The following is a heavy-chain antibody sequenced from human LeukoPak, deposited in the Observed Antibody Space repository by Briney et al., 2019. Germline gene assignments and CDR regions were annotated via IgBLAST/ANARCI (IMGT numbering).Heavy chain of an antibody. CDR1: GFTFSSYS. V-gene: IGHV3-48*01. D-gene: IGHD1-26*01. CDR3: AVTGSGSYYYPSGY. Sequence: GGSLRLSCAASGFTFSSYSMNWVRQAPGKGLEWVSYISSSSSTIYYADSVKGRFTISRDDAKNSLYLQMNSLRAEDTAVYYCAVTGSGSYYYPSGYWGQGTLVTVSS. CDR2: ISSSSSTI. J-gene: IGHJ4*02.